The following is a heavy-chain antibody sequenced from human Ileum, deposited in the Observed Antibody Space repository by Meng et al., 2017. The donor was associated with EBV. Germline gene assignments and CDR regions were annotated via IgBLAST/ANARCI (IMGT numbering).Heavy chain of an antibody. CDR1: GYTFTNYD. Sequence: QVQLVQSGAEVKKLGASVKVSCKASGYTFTNYDISWVRQATGQGLEWMGWMNPKTGTAHYAQKFQGRVSMTRDTSITTAYMELSSLTSEDTAVYYCVRTLERGDYWGQGTLVTVSS. V-gene: IGHV1-8*01. CDR2: MNPKTGTA. CDR3: VRTLERGDY. D-gene: IGHD5-24*01. J-gene: IGHJ4*02.